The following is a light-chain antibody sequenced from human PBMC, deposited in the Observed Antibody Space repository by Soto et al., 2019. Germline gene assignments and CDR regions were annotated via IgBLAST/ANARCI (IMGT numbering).Light chain of an antibody. CDR3: QQSYSLPF. V-gene: IGKV1-39*01. Sequence: DIQMTQSPSSLSASVGDRVTITCRASQSISSYLNWYRQKPGKAPKLLIYAASSLQSGVPSRFSGSGSGTDFTLTISSLQPEDFATYYCQQSYSLPFFGQGTRLEIK. CDR2: AAS. J-gene: IGKJ5*01. CDR1: QSISSY.